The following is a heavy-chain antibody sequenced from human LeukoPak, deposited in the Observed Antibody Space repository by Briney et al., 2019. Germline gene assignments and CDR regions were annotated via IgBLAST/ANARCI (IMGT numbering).Heavy chain of an antibody. CDR1: GFTFSSYA. J-gene: IGHJ4*02. CDR3: AKGSYYDSRGSFYFDY. Sequence: GGSLRLSCAASGFTFSSYAMSWVRQAPGKGLEWVSGISGSGDNTYYADSVKGRFTISRDNSKNTLYVQVNSLGTEDTAAYYCAKGSYYDSRGSFYFDYWAREPWSPSPQ. D-gene: IGHD3-22*01. V-gene: IGHV3-23*01. CDR2: ISGSGDNT.